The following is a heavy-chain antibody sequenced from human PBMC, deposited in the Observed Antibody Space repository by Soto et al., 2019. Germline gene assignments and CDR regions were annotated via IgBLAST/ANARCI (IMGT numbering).Heavy chain of an antibody. CDR3: AHIVVAGLGYYFDY. J-gene: IGHJ4*02. V-gene: IGHV2-5*02. CDR2: IYWDDDK. D-gene: IGHD6-19*01. Sequence: QITLKESGPTLVKPTQTLTLTCTFSGFSLSSTRMAVGWIRQPPGKALEWLALIYWDDDKRYSPFLNSRLTITKDTSKNQVVLTMSNMDPVDTARYYCAHIVVAGLGYYFDYWGQGNLVTVS. CDR1: GFSLSSTRMA.